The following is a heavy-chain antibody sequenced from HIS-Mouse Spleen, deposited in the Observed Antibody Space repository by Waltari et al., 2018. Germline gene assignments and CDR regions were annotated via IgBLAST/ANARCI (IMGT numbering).Heavy chain of an antibody. CDR2: INHSGST. D-gene: IGHD6-19*01. CDR1: GGSFSGYY. Sequence: QVQLQQWGAGLLKPSETLSLTCAVYGGSFSGYYWSWIRQPPGKGLEWIGEINHSGSTNDNPSLKSRVTISVDTSKNQFSLKLSSVTAADTAVYYCARDTYSSGWYFDYWGQGTLVTVSS. V-gene: IGHV4-34*01. CDR3: ARDTYSSGWYFDY. J-gene: IGHJ4*02.